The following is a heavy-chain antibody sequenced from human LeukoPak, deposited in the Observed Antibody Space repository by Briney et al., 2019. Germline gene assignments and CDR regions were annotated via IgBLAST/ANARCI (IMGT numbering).Heavy chain of an antibody. D-gene: IGHD2/OR15-2a*01. CDR3: ARPLGSLKEYWWFDP. J-gene: IGHJ5*02. Sequence: AAVKVSCTASGYSFSDFYIHWLRQAPGQGLEWLGWINPNSGGTNFAQYFQGRVTMTRDTSTSTVYMELSSLRSDDTAVYYCARPLGSLKEYWWFDPWGQGTLVTVSS. CDR1: GYSFSDFY. V-gene: IGHV1-2*02. CDR2: INPNSGGT.